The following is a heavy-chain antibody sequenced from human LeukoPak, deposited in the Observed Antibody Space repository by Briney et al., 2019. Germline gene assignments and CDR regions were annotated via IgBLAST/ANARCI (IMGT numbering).Heavy chain of an antibody. CDR3: ARNQTFGDSSWSWFDP. CDR1: GGTFSSYV. CDR2: INPIFGTP. V-gene: IGHV1-69*05. Sequence: SVKVSCKASGGTFSSYVISWVRQAPGQGLEWMGGINPIFGTPFYAQRFQGRVTITMDGSTSTAYMELSSLRSEDTAVYYCARNQTFGDSSWSWFDPWGQGTLVTASS. J-gene: IGHJ5*02. D-gene: IGHD4-17*01.